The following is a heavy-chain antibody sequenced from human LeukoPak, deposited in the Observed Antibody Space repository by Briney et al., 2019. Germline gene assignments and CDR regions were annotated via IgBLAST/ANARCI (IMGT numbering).Heavy chain of an antibody. CDR1: GFTFSSYG. CDR2: IRYDGSNK. J-gene: IGHJ4*02. D-gene: IGHD3-10*01. CDR3: AKDLVRFGEVVGGGPDY. V-gene: IGHV3-30*02. Sequence: PGGSLRLSCAASGFTFSSYGMHWVRQAPGKGLEWVAFIRYDGSNKYYADSVKGRFTISRDNSKNTLYPQMNSLRAEDTAVYYCAKDLVRFGEVVGGGPDYWGQGTLVTVSS.